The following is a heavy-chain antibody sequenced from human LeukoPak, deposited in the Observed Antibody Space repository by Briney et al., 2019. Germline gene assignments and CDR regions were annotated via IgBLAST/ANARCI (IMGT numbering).Heavy chain of an antibody. CDR1: GFXFSSYT. J-gene: IGHJ4*02. V-gene: IGHV3-21*01. Sequence: GGSLRLSCVVSGFXFSSYTMNWVRQAPGKGLEWVSSISSRSIYIYYADSVKGRFTISRDNAKNSLYLQMNSLRAEDTAVYYCASDRYYYGSGSYYSGAFDNWGQGTLVTVSS. CDR3: ASDRYYYGSGSYYSGAFDN. CDR2: ISSRSIYI. D-gene: IGHD3-10*01.